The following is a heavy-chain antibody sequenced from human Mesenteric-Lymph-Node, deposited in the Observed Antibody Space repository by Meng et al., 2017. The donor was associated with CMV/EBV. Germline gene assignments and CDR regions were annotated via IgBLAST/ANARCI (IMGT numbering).Heavy chain of an antibody. CDR3: EPYPSFDP. J-gene: IGHJ5*02. Sequence: GESLKISCAASGFTFSSYWMHWVRQATGKGLVWVSRINSDGSSTSYADSVKGRFTISRDNAKNTLYLQMNSLRAEDTAVYYCEPYPSFDPWGQGTLVTVSS. CDR2: INSDGSST. V-gene: IGHV3-74*01. CDR1: GFTFSSYW.